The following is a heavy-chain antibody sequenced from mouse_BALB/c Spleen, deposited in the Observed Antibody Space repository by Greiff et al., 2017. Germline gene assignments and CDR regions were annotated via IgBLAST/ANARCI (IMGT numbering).Heavy chain of an antibody. Sequence: EVMLVESGGGLVKPGGSLKLSCAASGFTFSSYAMSWVRQSPEKRLEWVAEISSGGSYTYYPDTVTGRFTISRDNAKNTLYLEMSSLRSEDTAMYYCARRGPYFDVWGAGTTVTVSS. J-gene: IGHJ1*01. CDR2: ISSGGSYT. CDR1: GFTFSSYA. V-gene: IGHV5-9-4*01. CDR3: ARRGPYFDV. D-gene: IGHD3-3*01.